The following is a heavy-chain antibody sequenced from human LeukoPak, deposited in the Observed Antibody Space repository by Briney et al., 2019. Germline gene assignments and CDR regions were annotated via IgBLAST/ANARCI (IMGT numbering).Heavy chain of an antibody. V-gene: IGHV3-7*01. CDR3: ARDAGLNWNYETGFDY. Sequence: GGSLRPSCAASGFTFSSYWMSWVRQAPGKGLEWVANIKQDGSEKYYVDSVKGRFTISRDNAKNSLYLQMNSLRAEDTAVYYCARDAGLNWNYETGFDYWGQVTLVTVSS. D-gene: IGHD1-7*01. CDR1: GFTFSSYW. J-gene: IGHJ4*02. CDR2: IKQDGSEK.